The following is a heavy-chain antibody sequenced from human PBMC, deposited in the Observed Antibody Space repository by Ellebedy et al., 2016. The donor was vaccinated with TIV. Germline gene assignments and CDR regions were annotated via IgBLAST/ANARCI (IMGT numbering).Heavy chain of an antibody. CDR1: GDSISRYY. Sequence: MPSETLSLTCTVSGDSISRYYWSWIRQSVGKGLEWIGRLYSGGSTNYNSSLRSRVTMSVDTSKNQFSLRLSSVTAADTAVYYCARAPRVYTPEFDYWGQGILVTVSS. CDR3: ARAPRVYTPEFDY. D-gene: IGHD5-12*01. CDR2: LYSGGST. J-gene: IGHJ4*02. V-gene: IGHV4-4*07.